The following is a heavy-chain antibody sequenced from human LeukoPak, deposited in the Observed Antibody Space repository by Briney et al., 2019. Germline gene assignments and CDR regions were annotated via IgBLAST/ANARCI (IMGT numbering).Heavy chain of an antibody. V-gene: IGHV3-33*01. J-gene: IGHJ4*02. CDR1: GFTFSSHG. CDR3: ARDGTGSNSGWYIH. D-gene: IGHD6-19*01. Sequence: GGSLRLSCAASGFTFSSHGIHWVRQAPGKGLEWVAVIWYDGSNKYYADSVKGRFTISRDNSKNTLYLQMNSLRAEDTAVYYWARDGTGSNSGWYIHWGQGALVTVSS. CDR2: IWYDGSNK.